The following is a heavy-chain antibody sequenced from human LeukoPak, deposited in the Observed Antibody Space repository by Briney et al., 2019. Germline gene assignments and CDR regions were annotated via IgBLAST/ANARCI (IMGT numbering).Heavy chain of an antibody. CDR2: INSDGSST. V-gene: IGHV3-74*01. J-gene: IGHJ3*02. CDR1: GFTFSSYW. CDR3: ARGKGDYVWGSYRWAFDI. Sequence: GGSLRLSCAASGFTFSSYWMHWVRQAPGKGLVWVSRINSDGSSTSYADSVKGRFTISRDNAKNTLYLQMNSLRAEDTALYYCARGKGDYVWGSYRWAFDIWGQGTMVTVSS. D-gene: IGHD3-16*02.